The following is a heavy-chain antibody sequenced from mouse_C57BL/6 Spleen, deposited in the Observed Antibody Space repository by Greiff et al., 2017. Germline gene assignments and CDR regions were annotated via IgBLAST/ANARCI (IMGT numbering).Heavy chain of an antibody. D-gene: IGHD1-1*01. CDR3: ARWGYYGSSPYWYFDV. J-gene: IGHJ1*03. V-gene: IGHV1-52*01. CDR2: IDPSDSET. Sequence: VQLQQPGAELVRPGSSVKLSCKASGYTFTSYWMHWVKQRPIQGLEWIGNIDPSDSETHYNQKFKDKATLTVDKSSSTAYMQLSSLTSEDSAVYYCARWGYYGSSPYWYFDVWGTGTTVTVSS. CDR1: GYTFTSYW.